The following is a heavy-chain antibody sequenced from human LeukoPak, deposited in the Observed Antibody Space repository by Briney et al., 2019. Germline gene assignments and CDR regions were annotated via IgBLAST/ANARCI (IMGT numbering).Heavy chain of an antibody. D-gene: IGHD2-2*02. V-gene: IGHV3-7*01. Sequence: GGSLRLSCAASGFTFSSHWMSWVRQAPGKGLEWVANIKEDGSEKKYVDAVKGRFTISRDNAENSLYLQMNSLRAEDTAVYYCARDRCSSTSCYTHYFDYWGQGTLVTISS. CDR3: ARDRCSSTSCYTHYFDY. CDR2: IKEDGSEK. CDR1: GFTFSSHW. J-gene: IGHJ4*02.